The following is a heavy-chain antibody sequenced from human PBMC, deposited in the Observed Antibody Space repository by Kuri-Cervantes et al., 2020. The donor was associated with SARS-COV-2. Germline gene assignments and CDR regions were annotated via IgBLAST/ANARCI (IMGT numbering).Heavy chain of an antibody. CDR3: ARDQGIAPDYVFDY. J-gene: IGHJ4*02. CDR1: GYAFISYS. V-gene: IGHV1-18*01. CDR2: ISVYNDNT. Sequence: ASVKVSCKASGYAFISYSISWMRQAPGQGLEWMGWISVYNDNTNYAQKLQGRVTMTTDTSTSTAYMELRSLRSDDTAVYHCARDQGIAPDYVFDYWGQGTLVTVSS. D-gene: IGHD4-17*01.